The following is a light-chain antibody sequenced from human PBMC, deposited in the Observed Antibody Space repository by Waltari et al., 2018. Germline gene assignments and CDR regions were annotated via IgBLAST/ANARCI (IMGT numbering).Light chain of an antibody. CDR2: LGS. CDR1: QSLLYSNGYNY. J-gene: IGKJ3*01. Sequence: DVVMTQSPLSLPVTPGEPASISCRSSQSLLYSNGYNYVNWYLQRPGQSRQLLIYLGSNRASGVPGRFSGSGSGTDFTLKISRVEAEDVGVYYCMQGLHFPLTFGPGTKVDIK. CDR3: MQGLHFPLT. V-gene: IGKV2-28*01.